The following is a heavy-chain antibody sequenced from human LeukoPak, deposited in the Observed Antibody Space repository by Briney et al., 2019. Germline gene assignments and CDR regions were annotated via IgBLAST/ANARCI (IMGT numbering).Heavy chain of an antibody. V-gene: IGHV4-59*08. CDR2: IYYGGTT. Sequence: PSETLSLTCSVSNGSISAYYWSWIRQSPGKGLEWIGYIYYGGTTSYNPSLKRRVTISVHSPKSHFSLRLTSLTAADTALYYCARLGGTLDYFDSWGPGSLVIVSS. D-gene: IGHD1-26*01. CDR3: ARLGGTLDYFDS. J-gene: IGHJ4*02. CDR1: NGSISAYY.